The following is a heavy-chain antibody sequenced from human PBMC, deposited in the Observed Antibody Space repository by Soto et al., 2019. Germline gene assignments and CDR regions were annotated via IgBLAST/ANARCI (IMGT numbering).Heavy chain of an antibody. CDR2: XYXXGXT. CDR3: ARDRYTTGWYYFDP. D-gene: IGHD6-19*01. CDR1: GGSMSSYY. J-gene: IGHJ5*02. V-gene: IGHV4-59*01. Sequence: SETLSLTCTVSGGSMSSYYWSWIRQPPGXGLEXIGXXYXXGXTXXXPXXXSRVTISLHTSQNQFSLKLSSVTAADTAVYYCARDRYTTGWYYFDPWGQGTLVTVSS.